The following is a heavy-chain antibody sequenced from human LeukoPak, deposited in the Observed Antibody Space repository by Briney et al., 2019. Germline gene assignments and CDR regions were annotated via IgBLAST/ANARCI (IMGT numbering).Heavy chain of an antibody. V-gene: IGHV3-21*01. D-gene: IGHD6-13*01. J-gene: IGHJ4*02. CDR2: ISSSSSYI. CDR3: ARVVGIAAAEHYFDY. Sequence: PGGSLRLSCAASGFTFSSYAMSWVRQAPGKGLEWVSSISSSSSYIYYADSVKGRFTISRDNAKNSLYLQMNSLRAEDTAVYYCARVVGIAAAEHYFDYWGQGTLVTVSS. CDR1: GFTFSSYA.